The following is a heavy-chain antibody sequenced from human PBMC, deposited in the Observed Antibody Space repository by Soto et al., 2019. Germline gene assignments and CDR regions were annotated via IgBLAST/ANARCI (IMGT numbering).Heavy chain of an antibody. Sequence: EVQLLESGGGLVQPGGSLRLSCAASGFTFSSHVMNWVRQAPWKGLEWVAAISGGGGTTYYGDSVEGRFTMSRDNSKNTLYLQMNSLRADDTAVYYCARGPRAPPPHDYGMDVWGQGTTVTVSS. CDR1: GFTFSSHV. CDR3: ARGPRAPPPHDYGMDV. V-gene: IGHV3-23*01. CDR2: ISGGGGTT. J-gene: IGHJ6*02.